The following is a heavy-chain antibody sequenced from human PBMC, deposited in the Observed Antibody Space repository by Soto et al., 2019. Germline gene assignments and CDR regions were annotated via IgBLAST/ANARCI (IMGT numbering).Heavy chain of an antibody. CDR2: IIPIFGTA. J-gene: IGHJ4*02. Sequence: QVQLVQSGAEVKKPGSSVKVSCKASGGTFSSYAISWVRQAPGQGLEWMGGIIPIFGTANYAQKFQGRVTITADESTSTAYMELSSLRSEDTAVYYCARVVVWSGYDSSGYRRDYWGQGTLVTVSS. V-gene: IGHV1-69*12. CDR3: ARVVVWSGYDSSGYRRDY. D-gene: IGHD3-22*01. CDR1: GGTFSSYA.